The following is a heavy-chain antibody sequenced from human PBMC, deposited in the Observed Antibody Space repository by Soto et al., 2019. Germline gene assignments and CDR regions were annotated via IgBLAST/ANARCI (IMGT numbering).Heavy chain of an antibody. D-gene: IGHD5-12*01. CDR1: EFTFSDYD. CDR2: ISRSSVKI. CDR3: ARSAPSTGYDS. J-gene: IGHJ5*01. V-gene: IGHV3-11*04. Sequence: GGSLRLSCAASEFTFSDYDMSWVRQAPGKGLEWLSYISRSSVKIYYADSIKGRFTISRDNAKKSLYLQMNSLRAEDTAVYYCARSAPSTGYDSWGQGTLVTVSS.